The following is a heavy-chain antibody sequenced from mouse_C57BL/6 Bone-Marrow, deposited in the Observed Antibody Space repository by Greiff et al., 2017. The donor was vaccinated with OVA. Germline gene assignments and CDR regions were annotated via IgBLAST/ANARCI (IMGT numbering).Heavy chain of an antibody. Sequence: LQESGPELVKPGASVKISCKASGYAFSSSWMNWVKKRPGKGLEWIGRIYPGDGDTNYNGKFKGKATLTADKSSSTAYMQLSSLTSEDSAVYFCARHEDGYYASYFDYWGQGTTLTVSS. CDR2: IYPGDGDT. CDR3: ARHEDGYYASYFDY. V-gene: IGHV1-82*01. D-gene: IGHD2-3*01. J-gene: IGHJ2*01. CDR1: GYAFSSSW.